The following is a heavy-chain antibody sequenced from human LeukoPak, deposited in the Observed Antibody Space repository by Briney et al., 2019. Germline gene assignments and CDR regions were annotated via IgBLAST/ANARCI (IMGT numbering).Heavy chain of an antibody. J-gene: IGHJ6*02. CDR2: ISYHGTNK. CDR3: AQGGSEIYYLYHGMDV. Sequence: PGGSLRLSCAASGFTFNSYAIHWVRQAPGKGLEWVAVISYHGTNKYYADSAKGRFTISRDNPKNTLYLQMNSLRVEDTAVYYCAQGGSEIYYLYHGMDVWGRGTTVTVSS. CDR1: GFTFNSYA. V-gene: IGHV3-30*18. D-gene: IGHD3-10*01.